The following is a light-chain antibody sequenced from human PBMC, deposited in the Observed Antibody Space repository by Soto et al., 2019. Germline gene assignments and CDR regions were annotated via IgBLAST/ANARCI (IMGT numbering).Light chain of an antibody. Sequence: DVVMTQSPLSLPVTFGQPASMSCRASQSLLYSNGNTYLSWFQQRPGQSPRRLIYRVSNRDSGVPDRFSGSGSGTDFTLKISRVEAEDVGVYYCMQGTHWPPITFGQGTRLEIK. J-gene: IGKJ5*01. CDR1: QSLLYSNGNTY. CDR3: MQGTHWPPIT. CDR2: RVS. V-gene: IGKV2-30*01.